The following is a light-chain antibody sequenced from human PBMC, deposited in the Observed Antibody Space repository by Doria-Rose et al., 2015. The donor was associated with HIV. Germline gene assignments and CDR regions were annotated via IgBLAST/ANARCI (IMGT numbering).Light chain of an antibody. CDR3: CSYASSSTPL. V-gene: IGLV2-14*03. CDR1: TSDVGASTY. J-gene: IGLJ2*01. CDR2: DVK. Sequence: HSVPIQPASVSGTPGQSTTLSCTGTTSDVGASTYVSWYQQPPGKAPKFIIYDVKRRPSGVLNRFAGSKSGNTASLTISGLQAEDEANYDCCSYASSSTPLFGGGTKLTVL.